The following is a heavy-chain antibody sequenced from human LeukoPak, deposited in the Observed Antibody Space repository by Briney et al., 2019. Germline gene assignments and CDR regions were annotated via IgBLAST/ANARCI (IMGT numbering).Heavy chain of an antibody. CDR1: GFTVITND. D-gene: IGHD4-11*01. J-gene: IGHJ5*02. V-gene: IGHV3-53*01. CDR2: LYSDGNT. Sequence: GGSLRLSCAASGFTVITNDMTWVRQAPGKGLEWVSVLYSDGNTKYADSVQGRFTISRDNFRRTVSLEMNSLRAEDTAVYYCAKDAQRGFDYSNSLEHWGQGSLVIVSS. CDR3: AKDAQRGFDYSNSLEH.